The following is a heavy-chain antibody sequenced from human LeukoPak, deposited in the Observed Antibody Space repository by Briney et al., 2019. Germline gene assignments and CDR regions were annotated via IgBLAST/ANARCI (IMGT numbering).Heavy chain of an antibody. D-gene: IGHD6-13*01. CDR2: INHSGST. CDR1: GGSFSGDY. V-gene: IGHV4-34*01. Sequence: SETLSLTCAVDGGSFSGDYWSCIPHPPGKGLEWIGEINHSGSTNYNPSLKSRVTISVDTSKTQFSLKLSSVTAADTAVYYCARGLASPSSSWYLYWGQGTLVTVSS. J-gene: IGHJ4*02. CDR3: ARGLASPSSSWYLY.